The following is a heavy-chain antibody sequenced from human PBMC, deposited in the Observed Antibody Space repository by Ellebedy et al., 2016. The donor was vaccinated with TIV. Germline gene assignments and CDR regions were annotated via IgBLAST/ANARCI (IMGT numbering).Heavy chain of an antibody. CDR1: GYTLTELS. Sequence: ASVKVSCXVSGYTLTELSMLWVRQAPGQGLEWMGIINPSGGSTSYAQKFQGRVTMTRDTSTSTVYIELSSLRSEDTAVYYCARGLGNDGSGTGFGLDYWGQGTLVTVSS. CDR2: INPSGGST. V-gene: IGHV1-46*01. J-gene: IGHJ4*02. CDR3: ARGLGNDGSGTGFGLDY. D-gene: IGHD3-10*01.